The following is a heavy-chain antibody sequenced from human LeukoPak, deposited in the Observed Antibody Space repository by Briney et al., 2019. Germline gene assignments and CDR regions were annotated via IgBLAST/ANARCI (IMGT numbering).Heavy chain of an antibody. CDR3: ARDSSLRFLEWPPRDWFDP. Sequence: PGGSLRLSCAASGFTFSSYAMHWVRQAPGKGLEWVAFIRYDGSNKYYADSVKGRFTISRDNSKNTLYLQMNSLRVEDTAVYYCARDSSLRFLEWPPRDWFDPWGQGTLVTVSS. V-gene: IGHV3-30*02. J-gene: IGHJ5*02. D-gene: IGHD3-3*01. CDR1: GFTFSSYA. CDR2: IRYDGSNK.